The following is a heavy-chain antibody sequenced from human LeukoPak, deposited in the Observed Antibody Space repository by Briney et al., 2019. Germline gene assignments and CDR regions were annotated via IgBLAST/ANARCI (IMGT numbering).Heavy chain of an antibody. J-gene: IGHJ5*02. Sequence: GASVKVSCKASGGTFSSYAISWVRQAPGQGLEWMGWISAYNGNTNYAQKLQGRVTMTTDTSTSTAYMELRSLRSDDTAVYYCARAEWELRDWFDPWGQGTLVTVSS. V-gene: IGHV1-18*01. D-gene: IGHD1-26*01. CDR2: ISAYNGNT. CDR3: ARAEWELRDWFDP. CDR1: GGTFSSYA.